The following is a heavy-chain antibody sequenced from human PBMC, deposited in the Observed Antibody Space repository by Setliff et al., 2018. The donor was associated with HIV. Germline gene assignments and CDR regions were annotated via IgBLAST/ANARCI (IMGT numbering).Heavy chain of an antibody. Sequence: GGSLRLSCAASGFTVSERYMSWIRQAPGKGLEWISYISSSSSSYIYYADSLKGRFTVSRDNAKNSLYLQMNSLRAEDTAVYYCARDLRYPGVSWGQGTLVTVSS. CDR3: ARDLRYPGVS. D-gene: IGHD1-20*01. CDR2: ISSSSSSYI. CDR1: GFTVSERY. J-gene: IGHJ5*02. V-gene: IGHV3-11*06.